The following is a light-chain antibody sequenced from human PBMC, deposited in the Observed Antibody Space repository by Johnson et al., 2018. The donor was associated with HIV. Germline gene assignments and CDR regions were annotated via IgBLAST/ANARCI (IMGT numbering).Light chain of an antibody. CDR1: SSNIGNNY. V-gene: IGLV1-51*02. J-gene: IGLJ1*01. CDR3: LAWDASLSTGGV. Sequence: QSVLTQPPSVSAAPGQKVTISCSGSSSNIGNNYVSWYQQLPGTAPKLLIYENNKRPSGIPARFSGSKSGTSATLGITVLQTGDEADYYCLAWDASLSTGGVFGAGTKVTVL. CDR2: ENN.